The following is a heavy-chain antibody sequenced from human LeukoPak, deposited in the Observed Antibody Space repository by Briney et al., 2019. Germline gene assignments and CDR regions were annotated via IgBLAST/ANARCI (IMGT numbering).Heavy chain of an antibody. J-gene: IGHJ4*02. V-gene: IGHV3-7*03. CDR1: GFAFNSYW. CDR3: ANEEWYRFDY. Sequence: GGSLRLSCAASGFAFNSYWMSWVRQTPGRGLEWVATMDGGGSATYYVDSVKGRFTITRDNAKNSLFLQMNSLRAEDTALYYCANEEWYRFDYWGQGTLVTVPS. CDR2: MDGGGSAT. D-gene: IGHD2-8*01.